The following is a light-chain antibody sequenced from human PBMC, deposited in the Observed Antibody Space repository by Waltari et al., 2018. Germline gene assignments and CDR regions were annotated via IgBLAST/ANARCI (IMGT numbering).Light chain of an antibody. CDR3: SSYAGRNTL. CDR2: EVS. J-gene: IGLJ2*01. Sequence: QSALTQPPSASGAPGQSVTISCTGTSSHVGVYNYASWYQQHPGEAPKLLIYEVSKRPPGVPDRFSGSKSGNTASLTVSGLQAEDEGDYYCSSYAGRNTLFGGGTKLTVL. CDR1: SSHVGVYNY. V-gene: IGLV2-8*01.